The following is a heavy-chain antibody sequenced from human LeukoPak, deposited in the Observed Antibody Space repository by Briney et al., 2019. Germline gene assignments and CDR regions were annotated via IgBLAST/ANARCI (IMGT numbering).Heavy chain of an antibody. V-gene: IGHV3-21*06. Sequence: GGSLRLSCAASGFTFSDYSMNWVRQAPGKGLEWVSSISSSSSHIYYADSVKGRFTISRDNSKNTLYLQMNSLRAEDTAMYYCVKDGDSSGWDFDYWGQGTLVTVSS. D-gene: IGHD6-19*01. CDR2: ISSSSSHI. J-gene: IGHJ4*02. CDR3: VKDGDSSGWDFDY. CDR1: GFTFSDYS.